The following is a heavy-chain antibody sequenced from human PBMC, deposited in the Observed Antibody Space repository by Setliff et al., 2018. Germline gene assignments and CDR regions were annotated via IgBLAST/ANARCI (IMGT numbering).Heavy chain of an antibody. Sequence: LSLTCTVSGYSISSGYYWGWIRQPPGKGLEWIGNMYHSGSVYYNPSLKSRVTISVDTSKNQFSLKVTSATAADTAVYYCARHIRRGCSVTSCQNWFDPWGQGTLVTVSS. V-gene: IGHV4-38-2*02. CDR3: ARHIRRGCSVTSCQNWFDP. D-gene: IGHD2-15*01. J-gene: IGHJ5*02. CDR2: MYHSGSV. CDR1: GYSISSGYY.